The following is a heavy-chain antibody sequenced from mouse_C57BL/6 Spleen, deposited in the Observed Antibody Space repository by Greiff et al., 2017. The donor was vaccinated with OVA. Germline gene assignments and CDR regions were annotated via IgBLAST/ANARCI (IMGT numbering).Heavy chain of an antibody. CDR1: GFTFSSYA. Sequence: EVQRVESGGGLVKPGGSLKLSCAASGFTFSSYAMSWVRQTPEKRLEWVATISDGGSYTYYPDNVKGRFTISRDNAKNNLYLQMSHLKSEDTAMYYCAREGGSPHFDYWGQGTTLTVSS. J-gene: IGHJ2*01. CDR3: AREGGSPHFDY. CDR2: ISDGGSYT. V-gene: IGHV5-4*01. D-gene: IGHD1-1*01.